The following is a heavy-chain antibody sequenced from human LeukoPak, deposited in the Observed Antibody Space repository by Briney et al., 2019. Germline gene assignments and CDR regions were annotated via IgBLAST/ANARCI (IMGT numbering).Heavy chain of an antibody. D-gene: IGHD1-14*01. J-gene: IGHJ4*02. V-gene: IGHV3-23*01. CDR3: ARGVEPLAANTLAY. Sequence: GGSLTLSCAACGFSFSSYAMSWVRQAPGKGLEGVSTFSGSDGNIYYTESVKGRFTISRDNSKNTLYLQLNSLRVEDTAVYYCARGVEPLAANTLAYWGQRTLVTVSS. CDR2: FSGSDGNI. CDR1: GFSFSSYA.